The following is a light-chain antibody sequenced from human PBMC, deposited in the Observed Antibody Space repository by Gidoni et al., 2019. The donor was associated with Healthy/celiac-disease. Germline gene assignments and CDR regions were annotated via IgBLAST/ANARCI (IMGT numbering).Light chain of an antibody. CDR2: RNN. J-gene: IGLJ2*01. CDR1: SSNIGSNY. V-gene: IGLV1-47*01. Sequence: QSVLTQPPSASGTPGQRVTISCSGSSSNIGSNYVYWYQQLPRTAPKLLIYRNNQRPSGVPARFSGSKSGTSASLAISGLRSEDEADYYCAAWDDSLSGHVVFGGGTKLTVL. CDR3: AAWDDSLSGHVV.